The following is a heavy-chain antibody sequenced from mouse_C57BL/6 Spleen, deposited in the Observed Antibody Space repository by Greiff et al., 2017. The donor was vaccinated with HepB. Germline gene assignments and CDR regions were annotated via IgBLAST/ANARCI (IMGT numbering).Heavy chain of an antibody. CDR2: IHPNSGST. CDR3: ARSPYYYGRGDFDY. Sequence: QVQLQQPGAELVKPGASVKLSCKASGYTFTSYWMHWVKQRPGQGLEWIGMIHPNSGSTNYNEKFKSKATLTVDKSSSTAYMQLSSLTSEDSAVYYCARSPYYYGRGDFDYWGQGTTLTVSS. V-gene: IGHV1-64*01. J-gene: IGHJ2*01. CDR1: GYTFTSYW. D-gene: IGHD1-1*01.